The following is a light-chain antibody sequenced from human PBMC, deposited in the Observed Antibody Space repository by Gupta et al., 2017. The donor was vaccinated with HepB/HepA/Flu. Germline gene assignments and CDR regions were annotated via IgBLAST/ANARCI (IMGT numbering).Light chain of an antibody. CDR3: HSLDSSGNHGV. Sequence: SSELSQDPAVSVALGQTVRITCQGDSLRTYYGNWYQQKPGQAPIIVIYGKNNRPSGIPDRFSGSSSGNTAALTITGAQAEDEADYYCHSLDSSGNHGVFGAGTKVTVL. V-gene: IGLV3-19*01. CDR2: GKN. J-gene: IGLJ1*01. CDR1: SLRTYY.